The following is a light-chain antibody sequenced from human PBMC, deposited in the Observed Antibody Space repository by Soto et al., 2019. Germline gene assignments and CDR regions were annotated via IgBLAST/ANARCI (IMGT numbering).Light chain of an antibody. J-gene: IGLJ3*02. V-gene: IGLV2-14*01. CDR1: SRDVGGYNF. Sequence: QSALTQPASVSGSPGQSITISCTGTSRDVGGYNFVSWYQQHPGKAPKLMIYEVSNRPSGISNRFSGSKSGNTASLTISGLQAEDEADYYCSSSTSDTTWVFGGGTKLTVL. CDR3: SSSTSDTTWV. CDR2: EVS.